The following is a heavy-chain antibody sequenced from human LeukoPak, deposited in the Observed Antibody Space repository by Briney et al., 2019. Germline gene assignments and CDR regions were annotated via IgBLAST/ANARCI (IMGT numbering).Heavy chain of an antibody. V-gene: IGHV1-2*02. CDR1: GYTFTGYY. Sequence: ASVKVSCKASGYTFTGYYMHWVRQAPGQGLEWMGWINPNSGGTNYAQKFQGRVTMTRDTSISTAYMELSRLRSDDTAVYYYARESIAAAGSWFDPWGQGTLVTVSS. D-gene: IGHD6-13*01. CDR2: INPNSGGT. J-gene: IGHJ5*02. CDR3: ARESIAAAGSWFDP.